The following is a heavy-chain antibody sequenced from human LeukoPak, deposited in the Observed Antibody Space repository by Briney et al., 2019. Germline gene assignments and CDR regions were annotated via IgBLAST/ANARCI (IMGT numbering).Heavy chain of an antibody. J-gene: IGHJ4*02. V-gene: IGHV3-21*01. D-gene: IGHD6-19*01. CDR2: ISSSSYI. Sequence: GGSLRLSCAASGFTFSSYSMNWVRQAPGKGLEWVSSISSSSYIYYADSVKGRFTISRDNAKNSLYLQMNSLRAEDTAVYYCARDFGGWYGDYWGQGTLVTVSS. CDR1: GFTFSSYS. CDR3: ARDFGGWYGDY.